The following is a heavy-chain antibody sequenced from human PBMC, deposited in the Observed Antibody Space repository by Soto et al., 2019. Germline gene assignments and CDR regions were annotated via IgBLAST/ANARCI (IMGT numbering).Heavy chain of an antibody. V-gene: IGHV4-39*01. CDR2: IYYSGST. D-gene: IGHD3-10*01. CDR1: GGSISSSSYY. CDR3: ARHARRYYYGSGSYYNVYYGMDV. J-gene: IGHJ6*02. Sequence: SETLSLTCTVSGGSISSSSYYWGWIRQPPGKGLEWIGSIYYSGSTYYNPSLKSRVTISVDTSKNQFSLKLSSVTAADTAVYYCARHARRYYYGSGSYYNVYYGMDVWGQGTTVTVSS.